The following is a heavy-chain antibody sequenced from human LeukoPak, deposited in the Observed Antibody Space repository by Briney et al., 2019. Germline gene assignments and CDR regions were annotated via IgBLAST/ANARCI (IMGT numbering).Heavy chain of an antibody. Sequence: PSETLSLTRIVSLGSLSGYYWSWIRQPPGKGLEWIGYIYNSGSTNYNPSLKSRVTISVDTSKNQFSLKLSSVTAADTAVYYCARRSFYQLLYWFDPWGQGTLVTVSS. CDR2: IYNSGST. CDR3: ARRSFYQLLYWFDP. V-gene: IGHV4-59*08. D-gene: IGHD2-2*01. CDR1: LGSLSGYY. J-gene: IGHJ5*02.